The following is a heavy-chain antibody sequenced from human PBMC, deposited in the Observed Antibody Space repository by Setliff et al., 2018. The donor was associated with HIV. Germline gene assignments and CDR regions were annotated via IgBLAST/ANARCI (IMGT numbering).Heavy chain of an antibody. Sequence: PSETLSLTCTVSGGSISGYYWSWIRQPPGQGLEWIGYIYYRGSTDYNPSLKSRVTISIDTSKNQFSLKLSSVTAADTAVYYCARSVDTTLVPAYYFDYWGQGTLVTVSS. CDR1: GGSISGYY. CDR2: IYYRGST. CDR3: ARSVDTTLVPAYYFDY. D-gene: IGHD5-18*01. V-gene: IGHV4-59*01. J-gene: IGHJ4*02.